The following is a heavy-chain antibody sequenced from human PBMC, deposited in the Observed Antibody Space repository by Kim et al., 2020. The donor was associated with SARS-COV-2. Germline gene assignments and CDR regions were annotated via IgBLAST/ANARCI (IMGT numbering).Heavy chain of an antibody. CDR2: INHSGST. V-gene: IGHV4-34*01. J-gene: IGHJ6*02. CDR3: ARGAVVTAGGYYGMDV. Sequence: SETLSLTCAVYGGSFSGYYWSWIRQPPGKGLEWIGEINHSGSTNYNPSLKSRVTISVDTSKNQFSLKLSSVTAADTAVYYCARGAVVTAGGYYGMDVWGQGTTVTVSS. CDR1: GGSFSGYY. D-gene: IGHD2-15*01.